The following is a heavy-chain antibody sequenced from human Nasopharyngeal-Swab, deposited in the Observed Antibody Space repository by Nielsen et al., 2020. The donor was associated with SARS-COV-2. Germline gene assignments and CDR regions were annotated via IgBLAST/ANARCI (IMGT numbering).Heavy chain of an antibody. D-gene: IGHD3-3*01. CDR3: ARGLTIFGVASYYYYGMDV. V-gene: IGHV7-4-1*02. Sequence: ASVKVSCKASGYTFTSHAMNWVRQAPGQGLEWMGWINTNTGNPTYAQGFTGRFVFSLDTSVSTAYLQISSLKAEDTAVYYCARGLTIFGVASYYYYGMDVWGQGTTVTVSS. J-gene: IGHJ6*02. CDR1: GYTFTSHA. CDR2: INTNTGNP.